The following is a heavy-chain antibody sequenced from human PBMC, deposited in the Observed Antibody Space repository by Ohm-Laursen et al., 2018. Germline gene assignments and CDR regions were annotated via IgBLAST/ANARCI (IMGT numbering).Heavy chain of an antibody. D-gene: IGHD3-3*01. CDR2: ISSSSSYI. CDR3: ARGQTYYDFWSGYTSYYYYGMDV. Sequence: SLRLSCAAPGFTFSSFGMNWVRQAPGKGLEWVSSISSSSSYIYYADSVKGRFTISRDNAKNSLYLQMNSLRAEDTAVYYCARGQTYYDFWSGYTSYYYYGMDVWGQGTTVTVSS. V-gene: IGHV3-21*01. J-gene: IGHJ6*02. CDR1: GFTFSSFG.